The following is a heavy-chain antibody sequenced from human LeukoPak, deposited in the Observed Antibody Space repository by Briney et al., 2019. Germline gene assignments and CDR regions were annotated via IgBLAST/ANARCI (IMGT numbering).Heavy chain of an antibody. CDR1: GLTVSSNY. Sequence: PGGSLRLSCVPSGLTVSSNYMSWVRQAPGKGLEWVSVTYSGGSTDYADSVKGRFTISRDTSKNTLYLQMNSLRVEDTAAYYCAGGLGYARSYWGQGTLVTVSS. J-gene: IGHJ4*02. CDR3: AGGLGYARSY. CDR2: TYSGGST. V-gene: IGHV3-66*01. D-gene: IGHD2-2*01.